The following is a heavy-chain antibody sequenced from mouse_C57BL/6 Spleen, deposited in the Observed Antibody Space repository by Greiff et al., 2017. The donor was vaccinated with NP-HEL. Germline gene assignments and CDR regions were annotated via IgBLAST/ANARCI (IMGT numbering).Heavy chain of an antibody. D-gene: IGHD1-1*01. CDR3: TSHYYGSSWAY. J-gene: IGHJ3*01. Sequence: VQLKQSGAELVRPGASVKLSCTASGFNIKDYYMHWVKQRPEQGLEWIGRIDPEDGDTEYAPKFQGKATMTADTSSNTAYLQLSSLTSEDTAVYYCTSHYYGSSWAYWGQGTLVTVSA. CDR1: GFNIKDYY. V-gene: IGHV14-1*01. CDR2: IDPEDGDT.